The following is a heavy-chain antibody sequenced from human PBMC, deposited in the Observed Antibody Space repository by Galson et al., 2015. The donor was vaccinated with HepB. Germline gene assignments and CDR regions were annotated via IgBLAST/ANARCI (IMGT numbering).Heavy chain of an antibody. Sequence: SLRLSCAASGFTFSSYAMHWVRQAPGKGLEWVAVISYDGSNKYYADSVKGRFTISRDNSKNTLYLQMNSLRAEDTAVYYCARGKAAVNWFDPWGQGTLVTVSS. D-gene: IGHD2-15*01. CDR1: GFTFSSYA. J-gene: IGHJ5*02. CDR2: ISYDGSNK. CDR3: ARGKAAVNWFDP. V-gene: IGHV3-30*04.